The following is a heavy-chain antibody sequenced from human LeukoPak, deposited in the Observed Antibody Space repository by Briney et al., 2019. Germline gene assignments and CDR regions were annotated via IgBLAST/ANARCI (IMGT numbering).Heavy chain of an antibody. CDR3: ARDRSPEGYYDSSHWDYYHGMDV. J-gene: IGHJ6*02. CDR2: IYYSGST. V-gene: IGHV4-59*01. CDR1: GGSISNYY. D-gene: IGHD3-22*01. Sequence: SETLSLTCTVSGGSISNYYWSWIRQPPGKGLEWIGYIYYSGSTNYNPSLKSRVTISVDTSKNQFSLNLSSVTAADTAMYYCARDRSPEGYYDSSHWDYYHGMDVWGQGTTVIVSS.